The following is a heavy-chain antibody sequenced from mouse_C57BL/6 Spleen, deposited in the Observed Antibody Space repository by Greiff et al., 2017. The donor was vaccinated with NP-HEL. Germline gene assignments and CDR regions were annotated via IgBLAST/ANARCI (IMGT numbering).Heavy chain of an antibody. CDR1: GYTFTSYW. CDR3: ARRRDYGSSYGYFDV. D-gene: IGHD1-1*01. V-gene: IGHV1-55*01. J-gene: IGHJ1*03. CDR2: IYPGSGST. Sequence: QVQLQQPGAELVKPGASVKMSCKASGYTFTSYWITWVKQRPGQGLEWIGDIYPGSGSTNYNEKFKSKATLTVDTSSSTAYMQLSSLTSEDSAVYYWARRRDYGSSYGYFDVWGTGTTVTVSS.